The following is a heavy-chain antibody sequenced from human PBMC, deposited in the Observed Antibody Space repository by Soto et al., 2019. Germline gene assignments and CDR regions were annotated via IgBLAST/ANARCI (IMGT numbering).Heavy chain of an antibody. V-gene: IGHV3-74*01. J-gene: IGHJ4*02. D-gene: IGHD6-19*01. CDR2: IHSDGSGT. Sequence: GGSLRLSCAASGFTLTRYWMQWVRQVPGKGLVWVSRIHSDGSGTTYADSVKGRFTISRDNAKNTLYLQMNSLRAEDTAIYYCTRGGMAGSVDFWGQGTLVTVS. CDR3: TRGGMAGSVDF. CDR1: GFTLTRYW.